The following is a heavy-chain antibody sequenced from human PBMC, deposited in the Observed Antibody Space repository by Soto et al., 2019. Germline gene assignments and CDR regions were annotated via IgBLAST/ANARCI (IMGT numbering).Heavy chain of an antibody. CDR2: ISYDGSNK. CDR3: ARDLSRGITMIALEIHY. CDR1: GFTFSSYA. D-gene: IGHD3-22*01. Sequence: QVQLVESGGGVVQPGRSLRLSCAASGFTFSSYAIHWVRQAPGKGLELVAIISYDGSNKYYAESVKGRFTISRDNPKNPVPLQMSSLRTEDTAVYYCARDLSRGITMIALEIHYWGQGTLVTVSS. J-gene: IGHJ4*02. V-gene: IGHV3-30-3*01.